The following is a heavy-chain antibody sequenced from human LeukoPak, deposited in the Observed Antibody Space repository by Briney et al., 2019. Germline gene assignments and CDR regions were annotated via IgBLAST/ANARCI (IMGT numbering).Heavy chain of an antibody. CDR3: ANWIVSVDY. D-gene: IGHD2-21*01. Sequence: GGSLRLPCAASGFIFSSYAMSWVRQAPGKGLEWVSAISGSGGSTYYADSVKGRFTISRDNSKNTLYLQMNSLRAEDTAVYYCANWIVSVDYWGQGTLATVSS. CDR1: GFIFSSYA. J-gene: IGHJ4*02. V-gene: IGHV3-23*01. CDR2: ISGSGGST.